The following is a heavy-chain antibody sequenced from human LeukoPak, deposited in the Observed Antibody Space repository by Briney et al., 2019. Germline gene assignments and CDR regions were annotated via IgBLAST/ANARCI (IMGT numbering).Heavy chain of an antibody. D-gene: IGHD3-9*01. CDR3: ARDILTGSQSRFQH. CDR2: ISYDGSNK. Sequence: GGSLRLSCAASGFTFSNYGMHWVRQAPGKGLEWVAVISYDGSNKYYADSVKGRFTISRDNAKNSLYLQVNSLRAEDTAVYYCARDILTGSQSRFQHWGQGTLVTVSS. V-gene: IGHV3-30*03. J-gene: IGHJ1*01. CDR1: GFTFSNYG.